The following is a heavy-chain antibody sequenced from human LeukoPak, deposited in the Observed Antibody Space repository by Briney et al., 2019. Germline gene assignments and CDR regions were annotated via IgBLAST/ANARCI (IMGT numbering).Heavy chain of an antibody. D-gene: IGHD6-19*01. CDR2: INPNSGGT. Sequence: ASVKVSCKASGYTFTGYYMHWVRQAPGQGLEWVGWINPNSGGTNYAQKFQGRVTMTRDTSISTAYVELSRPRSDDTAVYYCARRGYSSGWYNYYYYGMDVWGQGTTVTVSS. CDR1: GYTFTGYY. V-gene: IGHV1-2*02. J-gene: IGHJ6*02. CDR3: ARRGYSSGWYNYYYYGMDV.